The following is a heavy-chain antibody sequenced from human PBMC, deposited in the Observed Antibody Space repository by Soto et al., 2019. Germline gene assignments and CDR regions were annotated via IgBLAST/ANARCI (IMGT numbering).Heavy chain of an antibody. CDR2: IIPIFGTA. CDR3: ARGNHRWLQLWYFDL. CDR1: GGTFSSYT. D-gene: IGHD5-12*01. Sequence: QVQLVQSGAEVKKPGSSVTVSCKASGGTFSSYTISWVRQAPGQGLEWMGGIIPIFGTANYAQKLKGRVTITADESTSTAYMELSSLRSEDTAVYYCARGNHRWLQLWYFDLWGRGTLVTVSS. V-gene: IGHV1-69*12. J-gene: IGHJ2*01.